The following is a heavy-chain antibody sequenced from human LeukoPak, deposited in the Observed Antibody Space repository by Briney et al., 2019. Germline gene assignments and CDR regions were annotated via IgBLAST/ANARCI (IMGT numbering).Heavy chain of an antibody. V-gene: IGHV4-38-2*02. CDR2: IYHSGST. D-gene: IGHD3-3*01. J-gene: IGHJ6*03. CDR3: ARARGVVGDYYLDV. CDR1: GYSISSGYY. Sequence: PSETLSLTCTVSGYSISSGYYWGWIRQPPGKGLEWIGSIYHSGSTYYNPSLKSRVTISVDTSKNQFSLKLSSVTAADTAVYYCARARGVVGDYYLDVWGRGTTVTVSS.